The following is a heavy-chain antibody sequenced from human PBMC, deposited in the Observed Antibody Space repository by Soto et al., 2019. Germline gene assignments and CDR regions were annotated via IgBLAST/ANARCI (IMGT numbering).Heavy chain of an antibody. CDR3: ARMEGYCTNGVCYMGDY. J-gene: IGHJ4*02. D-gene: IGHD2-8*01. Sequence: GGSLRLSCAASGFTFSSYWMSWVRQAPGKGLEWVANIKQDGSEKYYVDSVKGRFTISRDNAKNLLYLQMNSLRAEDTAVYYCARMEGYCTNGVCYMGDYWGQGTLVTVSP. CDR2: IKQDGSEK. V-gene: IGHV3-7*05. CDR1: GFTFSSYW.